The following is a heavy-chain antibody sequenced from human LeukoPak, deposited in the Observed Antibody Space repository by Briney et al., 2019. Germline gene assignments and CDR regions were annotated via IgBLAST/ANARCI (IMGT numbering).Heavy chain of an antibody. V-gene: IGHV4-34*01. CDR2: INHSGST. CDR3: ARGIQLDY. Sequence: NASETLSLTCAVYGGSFSGYYWSWIRQPPGKGLEWIGEINHSGSTNYNPSLKSRVTISVDTSKNQFSLKLSSVTAADTAVYYCARGIQLDYWGQGTLVTVSS. J-gene: IGHJ4*02. CDR1: GGSFSGYY. D-gene: IGHD5-18*01.